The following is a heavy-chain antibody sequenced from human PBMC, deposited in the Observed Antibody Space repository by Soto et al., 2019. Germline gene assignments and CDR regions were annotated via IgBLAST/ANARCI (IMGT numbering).Heavy chain of an antibody. CDR1: GGTFSSYA. CDR2: IIPIFGTA. V-gene: IGHV1-69*12. CDR3: AHEAGSGWSDTTDY. D-gene: IGHD6-19*01. J-gene: IGHJ4*02. Sequence: QVQLVQSGAEVKKPGSSVKVSCKAPGGTFSSYAISWVRQAPGQGLEWMGGIIPIFGTANYAQKFQGRVTITADESTSTANMERSSLRPQHTAVYYWAHEAGSGWSDTTDYWGQGTLITVSS.